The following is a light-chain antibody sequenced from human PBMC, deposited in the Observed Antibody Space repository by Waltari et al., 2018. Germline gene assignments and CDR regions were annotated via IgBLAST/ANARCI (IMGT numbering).Light chain of an antibody. Sequence: QSVLTQPPSASETPGQQVTISCSGSSSNIGKNYVFWFQQLPGTAPKLLIYKNNQRPAGGPDRFSGSKSGTSASLAISGLRSDDEAEYYCAAWDDSRSGPVFGGGTKLTVL. CDR3: AAWDDSRSGPV. J-gene: IGLJ3*02. CDR1: SSNIGKNY. CDR2: KNN. V-gene: IGLV1-47*01.